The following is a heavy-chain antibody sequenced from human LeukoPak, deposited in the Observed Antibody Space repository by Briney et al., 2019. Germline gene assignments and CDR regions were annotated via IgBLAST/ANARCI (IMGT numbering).Heavy chain of an antibody. Sequence: PGGSLRLSCAASGFTFSSYELNWVRQAPGKGLEWVSYISSSGSTLYYADSVKGRFTISRDNAKISLYLQMDSLRAEDTAVYYCARDRSPYCTNGICYKKGDYFDYWGQGTLVTVSS. CDR2: ISSSGSTL. CDR3: ARDRSPYCTNGICYKKGDYFDY. D-gene: IGHD2-8*01. CDR1: GFTFSSYE. V-gene: IGHV3-48*03. J-gene: IGHJ4*02.